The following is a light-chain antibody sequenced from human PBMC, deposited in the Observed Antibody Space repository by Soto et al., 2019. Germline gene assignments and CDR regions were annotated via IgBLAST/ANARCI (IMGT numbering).Light chain of an antibody. Sequence: EIVMTQSPATLSVFPGERVTLSCRASQTVGGNLAWFQQKPGQAPRLLIYDASIRAIGIPARFSGSGSGTEFTLTISSLQSEEGAVYYCQQYDNWPPYNFGQGIKLDIK. CDR1: QTVGGN. J-gene: IGKJ2*01. CDR3: QQYDNWPPYN. CDR2: DAS. V-gene: IGKV3-15*01.